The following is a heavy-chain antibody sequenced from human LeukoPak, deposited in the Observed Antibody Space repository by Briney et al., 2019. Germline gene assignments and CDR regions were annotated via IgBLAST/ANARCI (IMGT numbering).Heavy chain of an antibody. D-gene: IGHD1-26*01. V-gene: IGHV3-43D*04. J-gene: IGHJ3*02. CDR1: GFTFDDYA. Sequence: GGSLRLSSAASGFTFDDYAMHWVRQAPGKGLEWVSLISWDGGSTYYADSVKGRFTISRDNSKNSLYLQMNSLRAEDTALYYCAKDASYSGSYYEAFDIWGQGTMVTVSS. CDR2: ISWDGGST. CDR3: AKDASYSGSYYEAFDI.